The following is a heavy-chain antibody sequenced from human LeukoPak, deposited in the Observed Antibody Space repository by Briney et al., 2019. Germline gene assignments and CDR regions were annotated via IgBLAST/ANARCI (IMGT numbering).Heavy chain of an antibody. CDR3: AKARRGFGELAAFDY. Sequence: PGGSLRLSCAASGFTFSSYAMSWVRQAPGKGLEWVSAISGSGGSTYYADSVKGRFTISRDNSKNTLYLQMNSLRAEDTAVYYCAKARRGFGELAAFDYWGQGTLVTVSS. J-gene: IGHJ4*02. D-gene: IGHD3-10*01. CDR1: GFTFSSYA. CDR2: ISGSGGST. V-gene: IGHV3-23*01.